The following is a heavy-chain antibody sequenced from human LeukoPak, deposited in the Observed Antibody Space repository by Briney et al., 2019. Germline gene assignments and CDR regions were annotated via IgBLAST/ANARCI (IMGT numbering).Heavy chain of an antibody. CDR1: RFTFSSYA. Sequence: GGSLRLSCAASRFTFSSYAMHWVRQAPGKGLEWVAVISYDGSNKYYADSVKGRFTISRDNSKNTLYLQMNSLRAEDTAVYYCAKADSSGWSYYFDYWGQGTLVTVSS. CDR3: AKADSSGWSYYFDY. V-gene: IGHV3-30-3*01. CDR2: ISYDGSNK. D-gene: IGHD6-19*01. J-gene: IGHJ4*02.